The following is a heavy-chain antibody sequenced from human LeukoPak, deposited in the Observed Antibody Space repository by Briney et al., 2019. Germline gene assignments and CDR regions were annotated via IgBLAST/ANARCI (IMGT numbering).Heavy chain of an antibody. CDR3: ASYPRNIPTPPFDY. V-gene: IGHV1-2*02. J-gene: IGHJ4*02. D-gene: IGHD2-21*01. CDR2: INPNNGDT. CDR1: GYTFTAQY. Sequence: GASVKVSCKASGYTFTAQYMHWVRQAPGQGLEWMGWINPNNGDTKYAQSFLGRVTMTGDTSTTTAYMELRSLRSDDTAVYFCASYPRNIPTPPFDYWGQGTLVTVSS.